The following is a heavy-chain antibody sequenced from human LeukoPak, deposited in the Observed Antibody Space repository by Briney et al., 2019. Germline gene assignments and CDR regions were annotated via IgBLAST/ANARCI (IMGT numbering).Heavy chain of an antibody. V-gene: IGHV3-23*01. D-gene: IGHD6-13*01. Sequence: PGGSLRLSCAGSGFSFRNYAMAWVRQAPGKGLEWVSGISAGGTRTYYAPSVRGRFTISRDNSKNTLYLQMNSLRAEDTAVYYCASPDPYSSSWYLGLQTNFDYWGQGTLVTVSS. J-gene: IGHJ4*02. CDR3: ASPDPYSSSWYLGLQTNFDY. CDR2: ISAGGTRT. CDR1: GFSFRNYA.